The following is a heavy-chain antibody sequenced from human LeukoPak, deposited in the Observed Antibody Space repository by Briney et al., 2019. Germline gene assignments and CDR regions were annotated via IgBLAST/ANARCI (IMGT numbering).Heavy chain of an antibody. Sequence: GGSLRLSCAASGFTFSSYWMSWVRQAPGKGLEWVANIKQDGSEKYYVDSVKGRFTISRDNAKNSLYLQLNSLRAEDTAVYYCARDLDYYDSSGYSDYWGQGTLVTVSS. CDR1: GFTFSSYW. CDR2: IKQDGSEK. V-gene: IGHV3-7*01. J-gene: IGHJ4*02. CDR3: ARDLDYYDSSGYSDY. D-gene: IGHD3-22*01.